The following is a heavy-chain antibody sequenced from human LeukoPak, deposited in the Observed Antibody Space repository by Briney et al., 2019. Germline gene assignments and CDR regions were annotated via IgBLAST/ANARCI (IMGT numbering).Heavy chain of an antibody. CDR2: IYYSGST. D-gene: IGHD6-13*01. CDR1: GDSISSSIYY. J-gene: IGHJ4*02. CDR3: ARTKGISSWLYYFDY. V-gene: IGHV4-39*07. Sequence: PSETLSLTCTVSGDSISSSIYYWAWIRQPPGKGLEWIGSIYYSGSTYYNPSLKSRVTISVGTSKNQFSLKLSSVTAADTAVYYCARTKGISSWLYYFDYWGQGTLVTVSS.